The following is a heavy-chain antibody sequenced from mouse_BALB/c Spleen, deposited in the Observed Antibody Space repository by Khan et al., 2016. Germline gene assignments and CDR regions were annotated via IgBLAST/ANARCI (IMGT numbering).Heavy chain of an antibody. D-gene: IGHD1-1*01. J-gene: IGHJ2*01. CDR3: AIYGSSAYYDC. Sequence: QIQLVQSGPELRKPGETVKISCKASGYTFRNYGINWVTQAPGKGLKWMGWINTNTEESTLAEEFKGRFAFSLETSASTAYLQINNLKNEDTTTYYCAIYGSSAYYDCWRRGTTLTVSS. CDR1: GYTFRNYG. CDR2: INTNTEES. V-gene: IGHV9-3*02.